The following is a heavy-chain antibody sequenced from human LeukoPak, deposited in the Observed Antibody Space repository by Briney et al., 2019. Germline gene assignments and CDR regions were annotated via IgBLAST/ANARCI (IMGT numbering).Heavy chain of an antibody. J-gene: IGHJ4*02. CDR1: GGSFSGYY. CDR2: INHSGST. Sequence: SETLSLTCAVYGGSFSGYYWSWIRQPPGKGLEWIGEINHSGSTNYNPSLKSRVTISLDTSKNQLSLNLNSVTAADTAVYYCARAHTSSWYMDYWGQGTLVTVS. D-gene: IGHD6-13*01. V-gene: IGHV4-34*01. CDR3: ARAHTSSWYMDY.